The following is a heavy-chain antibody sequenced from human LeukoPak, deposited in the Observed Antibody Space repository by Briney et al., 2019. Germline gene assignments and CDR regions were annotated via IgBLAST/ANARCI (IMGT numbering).Heavy chain of an antibody. CDR2: ISSSSSTI. J-gene: IGHJ3*02. V-gene: IGHV3-48*01. CDR1: GFTFSSYS. D-gene: IGHD1-7*01. Sequence: PGGSLRLSCAASGFTFSSYSMNWVRQAPGKGLEWVSYISSSSSTIYYADSVKGRFTISRDNAKNSLYLQMNSLRAEDMAVYYCARGGLNWNYEGHAFDIWGQGTMVTVSS. CDR3: ARGGLNWNYEGHAFDI.